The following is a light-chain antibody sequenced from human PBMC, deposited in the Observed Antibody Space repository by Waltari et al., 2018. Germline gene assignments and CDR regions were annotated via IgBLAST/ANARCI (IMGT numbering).Light chain of an antibody. J-gene: IGKJ2*01. V-gene: IGKV2-28*01. CDR3: MQALQTPYT. CDR2: LGS. Sequence: DIVMTQSPLSLPVTHGEPASISCRSSQVLRHTTGYNYLDWYLQKPGQSPQLLIYLGSNRASGVPDRFSGSGSGTDFTLKISRVEAEDVGVYYCMQALQTPYTFGQGTKLEIK. CDR1: QVLRHTTGYNY.